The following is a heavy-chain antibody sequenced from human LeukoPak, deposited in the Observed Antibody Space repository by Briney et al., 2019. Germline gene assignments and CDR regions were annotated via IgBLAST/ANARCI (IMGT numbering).Heavy chain of an antibody. CDR2: IYNTGSI. V-gene: IGHV4-61*02. D-gene: IGHD5-24*01. CDR3: ARVMAVNPDWFDP. J-gene: IGHJ5*02. CDR1: GASISSESYY. Sequence: PSETLSLTCTVSGASISSESYYWTWIRQPAGKGLEWIGRIYNTGSIKYNPSLKSRVTISIDTSKNQFSLKLNSVTAADTAVYYCARVMAVNPDWFDPWGQGTLVTVSS.